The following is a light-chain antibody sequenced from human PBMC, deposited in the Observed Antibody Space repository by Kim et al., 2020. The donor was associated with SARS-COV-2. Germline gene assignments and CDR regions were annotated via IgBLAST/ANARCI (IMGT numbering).Light chain of an antibody. CDR3: QQYYIAPLS. J-gene: IGKJ4*01. CDR2: AAS. Sequence: DIQMTQTPPPLSASVGDRVTVTCRASQDIGKSVAWYQHKGGKAPTILLYAASRLENGVPSRFSGSGSGTTFTLTITTLQPEDFAVYYCQQYYIAPLSFGGGTKVDIK. V-gene: IGKV1-NL1*01. CDR1: QDIGKS.